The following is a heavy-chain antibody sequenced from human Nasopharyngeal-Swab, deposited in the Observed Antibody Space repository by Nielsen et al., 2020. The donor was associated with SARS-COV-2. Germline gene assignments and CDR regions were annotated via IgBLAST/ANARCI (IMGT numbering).Heavy chain of an antibody. CDR1: GGSFSGYY. J-gene: IGHJ6*02. Sequence: SETLSLTCAVYGGSFSGYYWSWIRQPPGKGLEWIGEINHSGSTNYNPSLKSRVTISVDTSKNQFSLKLSSVTAADTAVYYCARLPYGDYLYYYYYSMDVWGQGTTVTVSS. CDR2: INHSGST. D-gene: IGHD4-17*01. V-gene: IGHV4-34*01. CDR3: ARLPYGDYLYYYYYSMDV.